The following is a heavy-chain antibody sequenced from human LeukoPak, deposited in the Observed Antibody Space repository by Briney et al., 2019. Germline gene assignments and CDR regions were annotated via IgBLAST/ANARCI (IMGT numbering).Heavy chain of an antibody. CDR3: ARYVPVRTGTTRASFDY. CDR1: GGSFSDYD. CDR2: INQSGST. V-gene: IGHV4-34*01. J-gene: IGHJ4*02. Sequence: PSETLSLTCAVYGGSFSDYDWSWIRQPPGKGLEWIGEINQSGSTNCDPSLKSRVSMSIDTSKSQFSLNLSSVTAADTAVYYCARYVPVRTGTTRASFDYWGQGTLVTVSS. D-gene: IGHD1-1*01.